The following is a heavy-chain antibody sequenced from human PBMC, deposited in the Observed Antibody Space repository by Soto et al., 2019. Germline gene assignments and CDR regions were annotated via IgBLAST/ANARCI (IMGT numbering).Heavy chain of an antibody. D-gene: IGHD3-22*01. CDR1: GFTFSDSG. V-gene: IGHV3-15*01. CDR3: TTLRYDSSGYYYGFSDY. CDR2: IKSKTDGGTS. Sequence: GSLRLSCAASGFTFSDSGMSWVRQAPGKGLEWVGRIKSKTDGGTSDYAAPVKGRFTISRDDSKNTLYLQMNSLKIEDTAVYYCTTLRYDSSGYYYGFSDYLGQGTLVTVSS. J-gene: IGHJ4*02.